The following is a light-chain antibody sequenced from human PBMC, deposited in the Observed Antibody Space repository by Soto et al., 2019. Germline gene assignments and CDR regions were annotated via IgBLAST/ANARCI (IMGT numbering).Light chain of an antibody. CDR2: ATS. Sequence: AIQMTQSPSSLSASVGDRVTMTCRASQGIRKDLAWYQQKPGKAPKLLIYATSSLQSGVPSRFSGSGSGRDFTLTISSLQPEDFATYYCLQDYNSPRTFGQGTKVDIK. J-gene: IGKJ1*01. CDR1: QGIRKD. V-gene: IGKV1-6*02. CDR3: LQDYNSPRT.